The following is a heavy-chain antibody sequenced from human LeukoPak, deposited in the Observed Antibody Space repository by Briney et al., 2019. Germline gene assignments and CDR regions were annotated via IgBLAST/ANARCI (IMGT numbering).Heavy chain of an antibody. Sequence: ASVKDSCKASGYTFTGYYMHSVRQAPGQGLEWMGWINPNSGGTNYAQKFQGRVIMTRDTSISTAYMELSRRRSVATAVYYCARDPAVYASSGLWGPGTLVTVSS. CDR3: ARDPAVYASSGL. D-gene: IGHD3-22*01. CDR2: INPNSGGT. V-gene: IGHV1-2*02. J-gene: IGHJ4*02. CDR1: GYTFTGYY.